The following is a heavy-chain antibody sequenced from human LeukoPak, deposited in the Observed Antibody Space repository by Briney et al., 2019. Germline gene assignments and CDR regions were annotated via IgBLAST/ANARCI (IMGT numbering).Heavy chain of an antibody. Sequence: PGGSLRLSCAASGFTFSSYAMHWVRQAPGKGLEWVAVISYDGSNKYYADSVKGRFTISRDNSKNTLYLQMNSLRAEDTAVYYDEGDLISGLDYWGQGPLVNGSS. V-gene: IGHV3-30*04. J-gene: IGHJ4*03. CDR2: ISYDGSNK. CDR3: EGDLISGLDY. CDR1: GFTFSSYA. D-gene: IGHD3-16*01.